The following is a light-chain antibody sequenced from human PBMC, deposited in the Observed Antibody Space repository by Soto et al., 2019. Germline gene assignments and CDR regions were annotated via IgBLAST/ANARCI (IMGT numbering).Light chain of an antibody. Sequence: GDRVTITCRASQNINSWLAWYQQKPGKAPNLLIYKASSLETGVPSRFSGSGSGTEFTLTISSLQPDDFASYHCQQYKSYWTFGQGTKVDIK. CDR1: QNINSW. CDR2: KAS. J-gene: IGKJ1*01. CDR3: QQYKSYWT. V-gene: IGKV1-5*03.